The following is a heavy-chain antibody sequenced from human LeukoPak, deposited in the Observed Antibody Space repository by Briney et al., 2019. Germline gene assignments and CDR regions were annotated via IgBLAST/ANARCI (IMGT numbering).Heavy chain of an antibody. CDR3: ARHSRSGYSGYENAFDI. D-gene: IGHD5-12*01. CDR1: GGSISSSSFY. CDR2: IYYSGST. V-gene: IGHV4-39*01. Sequence: SSETLSLTCTVSGGSISSSSFYWGWIRQPPGKGLEWIVSIYYSGSTYYNPSLKSRVTISVDTSKNQFSLKRSSVTAADTAVYYCARHSRSGYSGYENAFDIWGQGTMVTVSS. J-gene: IGHJ3*02.